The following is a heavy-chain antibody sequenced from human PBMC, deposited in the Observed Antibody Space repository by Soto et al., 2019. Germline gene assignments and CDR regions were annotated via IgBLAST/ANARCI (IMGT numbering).Heavy chain of an antibody. Sequence: GGSLRLSCAASGFTFSIAWMNWVRQAAGKGLEWVGLIKSKTDGGTTDYAAPVKGRFTISRDDSKNTLYLQMNSLKTEDAAVYYCMTDRQYRPAYWGQGTLVTVSS. CDR1: GFTFSIAW. D-gene: IGHD3-16*02. CDR3: MTDRQYRPAY. V-gene: IGHV3-15*07. J-gene: IGHJ4*02. CDR2: IKSKTDGGTT.